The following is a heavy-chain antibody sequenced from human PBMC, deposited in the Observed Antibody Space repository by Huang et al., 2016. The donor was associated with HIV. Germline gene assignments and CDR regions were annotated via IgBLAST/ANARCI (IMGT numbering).Heavy chain of an antibody. CDR3: ARGTGSGSFDY. J-gene: IGHJ4*02. D-gene: IGHD3-10*01. CDR1: GGSVSSGSYY. Sequence: QVQLQESGPGLVKPSETLSLTCTVSGGSVSSGSYYWSWIRQPPGKGLEWIGYISYSGSTNYNPSLKSRVTISVDTSKNQFSLKLSSVTAADTAVYYCARGTGSGSFDYWGQGTLVTVSS. CDR2: ISYSGST. V-gene: IGHV4-61*01.